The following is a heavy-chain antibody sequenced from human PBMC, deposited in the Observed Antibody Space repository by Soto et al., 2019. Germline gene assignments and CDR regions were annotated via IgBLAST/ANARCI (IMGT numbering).Heavy chain of an antibody. D-gene: IGHD6-19*01. CDR2: ISYDGSNK. CDR3: ARDLSGWYKGYYYYGMDV. Sequence: GGSLRLSCAASGFTFSSYAMHWVRQAPGKGLEWVAVISYDGSNKYYADSVKGRFTISRDNSKNTLYLQMNSLRDEDTAVYYCARDLSGWYKGYYYYGMDVWGQGTTVTVSS. J-gene: IGHJ6*02. CDR1: GFTFSSYA. V-gene: IGHV3-30-3*01.